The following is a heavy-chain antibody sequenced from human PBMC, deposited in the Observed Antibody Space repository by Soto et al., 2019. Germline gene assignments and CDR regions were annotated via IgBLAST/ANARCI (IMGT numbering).Heavy chain of an antibody. CDR3: AKDRQFDDFWTDLSMFDH. D-gene: IGHD3-3*01. CDR2: ISGNGGNT. V-gene: IGHV3-23*01. Sequence: GGSLRLSCAASGFTFGDYAMTWVRQAPGKGLEWVAGISGNGGNTYYADSVKGRFTISRDNSKNTLYLQMNSLSAEDTAVYYCAKDRQFDDFWTDLSMFDHWGQGTLVTVSS. J-gene: IGHJ5*02. CDR1: GFTFGDYA.